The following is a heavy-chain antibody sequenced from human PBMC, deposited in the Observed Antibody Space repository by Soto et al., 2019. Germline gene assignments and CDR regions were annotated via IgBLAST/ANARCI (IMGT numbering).Heavy chain of an antibody. Sequence: GESLKISCKGSGYSFTSYWISWVRQMPGKGLEWMGRIDPSDSYTNYSPSFQGHVTISADKSISTAYLQWSSLKASDTAMYYCARRMTTVTMAGYYYYGMDVWGQGTTVTVSS. J-gene: IGHJ6*02. V-gene: IGHV5-10-1*01. CDR1: GYSFTSYW. CDR2: IDPSDSYT. D-gene: IGHD4-17*01. CDR3: ARRMTTVTMAGYYYYGMDV.